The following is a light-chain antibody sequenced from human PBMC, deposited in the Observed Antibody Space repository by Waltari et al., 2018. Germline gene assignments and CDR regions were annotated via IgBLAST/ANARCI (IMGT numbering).Light chain of an antibody. CDR1: ALPKQY. V-gene: IGLV3-25*03. CDR2: KDS. CDR3: QSADSSGTVV. Sequence: SYELTQPPSVSVSPGQTARITCSGDALPKQYTYWYQQKPGQAPVLVIYKDSERPSGIAGRFSGSSSGTAVTLTISGVQAEDEADYYCQSADSSGTVVFGGGTKLTVL. J-gene: IGLJ2*01.